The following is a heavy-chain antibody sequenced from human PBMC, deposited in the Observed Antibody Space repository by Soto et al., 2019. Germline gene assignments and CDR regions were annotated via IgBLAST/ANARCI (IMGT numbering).Heavy chain of an antibody. J-gene: IGHJ3*01. Sequence: PSETLSLTCTVSGGSISSSSYYWGWIRQPPGTGLEWIGSIYYSGSTYYNPSLKSRVTISVDTSKNQFSLKLSSGTAADTAVYYCARHDYFYDSNAPGDAFDFWGQGTMVTVSS. CDR2: IYYSGST. D-gene: IGHD3-22*01. CDR1: GGSISSSSYY. CDR3: ARHDYFYDSNAPGDAFDF. V-gene: IGHV4-39*01.